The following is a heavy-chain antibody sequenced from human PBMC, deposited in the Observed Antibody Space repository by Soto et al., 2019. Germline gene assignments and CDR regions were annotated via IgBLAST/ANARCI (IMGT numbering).Heavy chain of an antibody. CDR1: GFNFAGYF. CDR3: SRGVWGCSQELDY. J-gene: IGHJ4*02. CDR2: INPNGGVT. Sequence: ASVKVSCKASGFNFAGYFLHWVRQTPAQGLEWTGWINPNGGVTKHAQRFQGRSTMPWDTSIRAAYMEHVSLRFGAMAIYCCSRGVWGCSQELDYWGQGTRVTVSS. V-gene: IGHV1-2*02. D-gene: IGHD3-16*01.